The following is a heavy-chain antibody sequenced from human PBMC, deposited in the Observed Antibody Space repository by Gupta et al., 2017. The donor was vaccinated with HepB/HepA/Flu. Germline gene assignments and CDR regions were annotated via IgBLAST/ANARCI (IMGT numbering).Heavy chain of an antibody. CDR1: GGSFSGYS. J-gene: IGHJ4*02. Sequence: QVQLQQWGAGLLKPSETLSLTCAVYGGSFSGYSWSWIRQPPGKGLEWIGEINHSGSTNYNPSLKSRVTISVDTSKNQFSLKLSSVTAADTAVYYCASRNPITIFGVPEYGDYFDYWGQGTRGTVSS. V-gene: IGHV4-34*01. CDR3: ASRNPITIFGVPEYGDYFDY. CDR2: INHSGST. D-gene: IGHD3-3*01.